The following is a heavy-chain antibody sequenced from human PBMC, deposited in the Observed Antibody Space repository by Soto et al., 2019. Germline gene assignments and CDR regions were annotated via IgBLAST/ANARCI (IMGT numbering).Heavy chain of an antibody. CDR1: GDSVSSNSTA. CDR3: ASWRDIYGACCAYFDY. V-gene: IGHV6-1*01. D-gene: IGHD2-8*01. CDR2: TYYRSKWYN. Sequence: SQTLSLTCAISGDSVSSNSTAWNWIRQSPSSGLEWLGRTYYRSKWYNDYAVSVKSRITINPDTSKNQISLQLNPVTPEATAVYDCASWRDIYGACCAYFDYWGRGTMVTVSS. J-gene: IGHJ4*02.